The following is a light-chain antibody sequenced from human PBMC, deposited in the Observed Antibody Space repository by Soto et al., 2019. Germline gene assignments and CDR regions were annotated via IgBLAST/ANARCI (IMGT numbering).Light chain of an antibody. CDR1: SSNIGSTYD. CDR3: QSYDDSLSVHYV. V-gene: IGLV1-40*01. CDR2: GNT. Sequence: QSVLTQPQSVSGAPGQRVTISCTGSSSNIGSTYDVQWYQQLPGTAPKLLIHGNTDRPSGVPDRFSGSKSGTSASLAITGLQADDEADYYCQSYDDSLSVHYVFGTGTELTVL. J-gene: IGLJ1*01.